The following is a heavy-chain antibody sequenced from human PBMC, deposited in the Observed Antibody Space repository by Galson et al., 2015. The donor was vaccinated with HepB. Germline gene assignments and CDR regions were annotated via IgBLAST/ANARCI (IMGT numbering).Heavy chain of an antibody. J-gene: IGHJ4*02. CDR2: IKSKSDSGTT. CDR1: GFSFKDAW. V-gene: IGHV3-15*07. Sequence: SLRLSCAVSGFSFKDAWMNWVRQAPGKGLEWVGRIKSKSDSGTTDYAAPVRGRFSISRDDSKNTLYLQMLSLKSDDTAVYFCHTEYHEISTGFDYWGQGTLVTVSS. CDR3: HTEYHEISTGFDY.